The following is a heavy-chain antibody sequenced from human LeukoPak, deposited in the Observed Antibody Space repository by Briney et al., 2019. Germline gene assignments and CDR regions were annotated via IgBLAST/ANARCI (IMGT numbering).Heavy chain of an antibody. V-gene: IGHV1-69*13. D-gene: IGHD2-15*01. CDR1: GGTFSSYA. CDR3: ATGYCSGGSCYFGAFDY. Sequence: SVKVSCKASGGTFSSYAISWVRQAPGQGLKWMGGIIPIFGAANYAQKFQGRVTITADESTSTAYMELSSLRSEDTAVYYCATGYCSGGSCYFGAFDYWGQGTLVTVSS. CDR2: IIPIFGAA. J-gene: IGHJ4*02.